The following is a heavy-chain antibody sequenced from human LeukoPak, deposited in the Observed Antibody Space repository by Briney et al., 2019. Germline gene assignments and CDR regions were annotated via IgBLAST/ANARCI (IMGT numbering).Heavy chain of an antibody. CDR1: GGSISSYY. D-gene: IGHD5-18*01. J-gene: IGHJ6*03. Sequence: SETLSLTCTVSGGSISSYYWSWIRQPPGKGLEWIGYIYTSGSTNYNPSLKSRVTISVDTSKNQLSLKLSSVTAADTAVYYCARLSTAMVNYYYYYYMDVWGKGTTVTVSS. CDR2: IYTSGST. V-gene: IGHV4-4*09. CDR3: ARLSTAMVNYYYYYYMDV.